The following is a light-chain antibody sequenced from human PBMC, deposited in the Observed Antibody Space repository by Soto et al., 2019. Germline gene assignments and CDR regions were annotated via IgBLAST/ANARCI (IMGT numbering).Light chain of an antibody. CDR3: QQSYGTPRT. V-gene: IGKV1-39*01. CDR2: AAS. Sequence: DIQMNQSPSSLSASVGDKVTNTCRASQSISSYLNWYQQKPGKAPKLLIYAASSLQSGFPSRFSGSGSGTDFTLTISCFQPEDFATYYCQQSYGTPRTFGQGTKV. CDR1: QSISSY. J-gene: IGKJ1*01.